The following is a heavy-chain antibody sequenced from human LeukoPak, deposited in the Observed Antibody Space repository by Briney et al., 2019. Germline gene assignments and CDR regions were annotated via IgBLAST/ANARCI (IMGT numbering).Heavy chain of an antibody. CDR3: ARGLFTVTTSPLVY. J-gene: IGHJ4*02. D-gene: IGHD4-17*01. V-gene: IGHV3-30*01. CDR1: GLTFSSYA. Sequence: PGGSLRLSCAASGLTFSSYAMHWVRQAPGKGLEWVAVISYDGSNKYYADSVKGRFTISRDNSKNTLYLQMNSLRAEDTAVYYCARGLFTVTTSPLVYWGQGTLVTVSS. CDR2: ISYDGSNK.